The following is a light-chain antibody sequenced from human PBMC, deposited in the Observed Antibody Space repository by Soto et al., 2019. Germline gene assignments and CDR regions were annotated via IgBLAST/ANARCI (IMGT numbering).Light chain of an antibody. CDR3: QQYNNWPRT. V-gene: IGKV3-15*01. Sequence: EIVMTQSPATLSVSPGERVTLSCRASQSVSNNLAWYQQKPGQAPRILIYGTSTRATGIPARFSGSGAGTEFPLTISSLQSEDFAIFYCQQYNNWPRTFGQGTKVEIK. CDR1: QSVSNN. CDR2: GTS. J-gene: IGKJ1*01.